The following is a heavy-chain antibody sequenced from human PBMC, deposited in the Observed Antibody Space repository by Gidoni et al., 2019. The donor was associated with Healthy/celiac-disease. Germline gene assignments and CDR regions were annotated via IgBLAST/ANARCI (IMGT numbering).Heavy chain of an antibody. CDR1: GGSISSYY. J-gene: IGHJ5*02. Sequence: QVQLQESGPGLVKPSETLSLTCTVSGGSISSYYWSWIRQPPGKGLEWIGYIYYSGSTNYNPSLKSRVTISVDTSKNQFSLKLSSVTAADTAVYYCARGSSASWFDPWGQGTLVTVSS. V-gene: IGHV4-59*01. CDR2: IYYSGST. CDR3: ARGSSASWFDP. D-gene: IGHD6-6*01.